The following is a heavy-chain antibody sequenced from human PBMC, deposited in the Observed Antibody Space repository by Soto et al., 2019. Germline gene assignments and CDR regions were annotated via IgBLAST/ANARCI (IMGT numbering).Heavy chain of an antibody. CDR2: IKSKTDGGTT. Sequence: GGSLRLSCAASGFTFSNDWMNWVRQPPGKGLEWVGRIKSKTDGGTTHYAAPVKGRFTISRDHSKNTLYLQTNSLKTEDTAVQYWAKPGYFNFGMDVWGGGTTGT. CDR1: GFTFSNDW. V-gene: IGHV3-15*07. J-gene: IGHJ6*01. CDR3: AKPGYFNFGMDV.